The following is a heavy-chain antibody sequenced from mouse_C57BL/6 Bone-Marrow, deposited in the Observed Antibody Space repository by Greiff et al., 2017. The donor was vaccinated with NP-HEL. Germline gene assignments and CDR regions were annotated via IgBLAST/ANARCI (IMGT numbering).Heavy chain of an antibody. Sequence: VHLVESGPGLVQPSQSLSITCTVSGFSLTSYGVHWVRQSPGKGLEWLGVIWSGGSTDYNAAFISRLSISKDNSKSQVFFKMNSLQADDTAIYYCARGYYGSSYPYFDYWGQGTTLTVSS. V-gene: IGHV2-2*01. CDR3: ARGYYGSSYPYFDY. CDR1: GFSLTSYG. J-gene: IGHJ2*01. CDR2: IWSGGST. D-gene: IGHD1-1*01.